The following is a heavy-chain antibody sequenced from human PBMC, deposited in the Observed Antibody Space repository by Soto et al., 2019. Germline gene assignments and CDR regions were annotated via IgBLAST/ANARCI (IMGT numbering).Heavy chain of an antibody. CDR1: GYTFTSYG. J-gene: IGHJ4*02. V-gene: IGHV1-18*01. D-gene: IGHD2-15*01. CDR2: ISAYNGNT. Sequence: ASVKVSCKASGYTFTSYGISWVRQAPGQGLEWMGWISAYNGNTNYAQKLQGRVTMTTDTSTSTAYMERSSLRSDETAVYYCARDRYCSGGSCYWPLLHFDYWGQGTLVTVSS. CDR3: ARDRYCSGGSCYWPLLHFDY.